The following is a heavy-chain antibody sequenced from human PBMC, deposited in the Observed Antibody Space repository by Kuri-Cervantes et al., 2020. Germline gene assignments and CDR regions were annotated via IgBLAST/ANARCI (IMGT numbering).Heavy chain of an antibody. J-gene: IGHJ3*02. CDR2: ISAYNGNT. CDR1: GYTFTSYG. D-gene: IGHD3-22*01. V-gene: IGHV1-18*01. Sequence: ASVKVSCKASGYTFTSYGISWVRQAPGQGLEWMGWISAYNGNTNYAQKLQGRVTMTTDTSTSTAYMELRSLRAEDTAVYYCARDAGPYYRWVGAFDIWGQGTMVTVSS. CDR3: ARDAGPYYRWVGAFDI.